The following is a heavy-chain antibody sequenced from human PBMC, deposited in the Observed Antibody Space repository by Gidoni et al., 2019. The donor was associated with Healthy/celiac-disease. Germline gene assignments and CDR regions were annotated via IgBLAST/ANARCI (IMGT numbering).Heavy chain of an antibody. D-gene: IGHD3-22*01. CDR1: GGSISSYY. V-gene: IGHV4-59*01. Sequence: QVQLQESGPGLVKPSETLSITGTVSGGSISSYYWSWIRQPPGKGLEWIGYIYYSGSTNYNPSLKSRVTISVDTSKNHFSLKLSSVTAADTAVYYCARYGYDSSGYYEGNWFDPWGQGTLVTVSS. J-gene: IGHJ5*02. CDR3: ARYGYDSSGYYEGNWFDP. CDR2: IYYSGST.